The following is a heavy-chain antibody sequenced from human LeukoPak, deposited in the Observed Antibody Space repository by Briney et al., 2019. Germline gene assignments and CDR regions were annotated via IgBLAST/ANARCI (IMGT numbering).Heavy chain of an antibody. D-gene: IGHD2-2*01. CDR2: IIPIFGTA. CDR3: ARDGCSSTSCYDHYYFDY. Sequence: SVKVSCKASGGTFSSYAISWVRQAPGQGREWMGGIIPIFGTANYAQKFQGRVTITADESTSTAYMELSSLRSEDTAVYYCARDGCSSTSCYDHYYFDYWGQGTLVTVSS. CDR1: GGTFSSYA. V-gene: IGHV1-69*01. J-gene: IGHJ4*02.